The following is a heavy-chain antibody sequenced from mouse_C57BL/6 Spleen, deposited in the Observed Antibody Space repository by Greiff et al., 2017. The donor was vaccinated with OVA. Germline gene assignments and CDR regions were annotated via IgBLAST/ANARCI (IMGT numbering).Heavy chain of an antibody. Sequence: DVHLVESGGGLVQPGGSMTLSCAASGFTFSDACMDWVRQSPEKGLEWVAEIRNKANNHATYYAESVKGRFTISRDDSKISVYLQMNSLRAEDTGIDYCARQGGSSYDAMDYWGQGTSVTVSS. D-gene: IGHD1-1*01. CDR2: IRNKANNHAT. CDR1: GFTFSDAC. V-gene: IGHV6-6*01. J-gene: IGHJ4*01. CDR3: ARQGGSSYDAMDY.